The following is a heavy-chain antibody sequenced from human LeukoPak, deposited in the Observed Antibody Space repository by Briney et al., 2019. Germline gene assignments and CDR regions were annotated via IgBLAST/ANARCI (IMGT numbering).Heavy chain of an antibody. CDR3: ARRHSSSWYGFDP. D-gene: IGHD6-13*01. J-gene: IGHJ5*02. CDR2: LSPAHPDT. Sequence: RGGALEIYCQCSGSIFNSYWIGWGRQLPGKGVEWRGILSPAHPDTTYNPSFQGQVTISADKSISTAYLQWSSLKASDTAMYYCARRHSSSWYGFDPWGQGTLVTVSS. V-gene: IGHV5-51*01. CDR1: GSIFNSYW.